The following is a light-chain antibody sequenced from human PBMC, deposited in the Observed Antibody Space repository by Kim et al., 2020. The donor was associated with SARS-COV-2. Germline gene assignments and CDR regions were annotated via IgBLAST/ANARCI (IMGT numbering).Light chain of an antibody. CDR1: QGLIYGDGNIY. V-gene: IGKV2-30*01. CDR3: MQGTHWPPT. J-gene: IGKJ1*01. CDR2: KVS. Sequence: DVVLTQSPLSLPVTLGQPASISCRSSQGLIYGDGNIYLNWFQQRPGQSPRRLVYKVSIRDSGVPDRFSGSGSGTDFTLEISRVEAEDVGIYYCMQGTHWPPTFGQGTKVDIK.